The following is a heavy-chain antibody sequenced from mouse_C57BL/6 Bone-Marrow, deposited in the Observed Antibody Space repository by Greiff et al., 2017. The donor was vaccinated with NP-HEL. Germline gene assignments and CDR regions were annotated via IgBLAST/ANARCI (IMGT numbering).Heavy chain of an antibody. CDR3: ASRDGYYLFAY. Sequence: DVKLVESGPELVKPGASVKISCKASGYSFTGYYMNWVKQSPEKSLEWIGEINPSTGGTTYNQKFKAKATLTVDKSSSTAYMQLKSLTSEDSAVYYCASRDGYYLFAYWGQGTLVTVSA. CDR1: GYSFTGYY. D-gene: IGHD2-3*01. CDR2: INPSTGGT. V-gene: IGHV1-42*01. J-gene: IGHJ3*01.